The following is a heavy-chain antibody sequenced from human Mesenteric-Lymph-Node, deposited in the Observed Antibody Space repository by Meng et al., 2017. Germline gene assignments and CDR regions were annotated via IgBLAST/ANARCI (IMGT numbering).Heavy chain of an antibody. CDR3: ARDPDHAATITHYYYYYGMDV. CDR1: GFTFSSYG. J-gene: IGHJ6*02. D-gene: IGHD5-12*01. V-gene: IGHV3-33*01. CDR2: IWYDGSNK. Sequence: GGSLRLSCAASGFTFSSYGMHWVRQAPGKGLEWVAVIWYDGSNKYYADSVKGRFTISRDNSKNTLYLQMNSLRAEDTAVYYCARDPDHAATITHYYYYYGMDVWGQGTTVTVSS.